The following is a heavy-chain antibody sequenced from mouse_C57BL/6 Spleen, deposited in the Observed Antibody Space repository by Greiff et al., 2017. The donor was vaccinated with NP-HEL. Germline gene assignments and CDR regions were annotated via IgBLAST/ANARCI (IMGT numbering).Heavy chain of an antibody. CDR2: FYPGSGSI. J-gene: IGHJ2*01. CDR3: ARHEEGMVTTRYYFDY. D-gene: IGHD2-2*01. V-gene: IGHV1-62-2*01. Sequence: QVQLKQSGAELVKPGASVKLSCKASGYTFTEYTIHWVKQRSGQGLEWIGWFYPGSGSIKYNEKFKDKATLTADKSSSTVYMELSRLTSEDSAVYCCARHEEGMVTTRYYFDYWGQGTTLTVSS. CDR1: GYTFTEYT.